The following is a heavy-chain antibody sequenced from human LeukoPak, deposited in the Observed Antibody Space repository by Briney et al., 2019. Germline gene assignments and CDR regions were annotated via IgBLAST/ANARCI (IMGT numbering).Heavy chain of an antibody. CDR2: IFPSGGEI. Sequence: RGSLRLSCAASGFTFSTFAMLWVRQPPGKGLEWVSSIFPSGGEIHYADSVRGRFTISRDNSKSILSLQMNSLRAEDTAIYYCATYRQVLLPFESWGQGTLVTVSS. V-gene: IGHV3-23*01. J-gene: IGHJ4*02. CDR3: ATYRQVLLPFES. D-gene: IGHD5-18*01. CDR1: GFTFSTFA.